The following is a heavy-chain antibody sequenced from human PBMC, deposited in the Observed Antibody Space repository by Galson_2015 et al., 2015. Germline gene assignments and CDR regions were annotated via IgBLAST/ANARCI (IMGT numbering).Heavy chain of an antibody. CDR2: IIPIFGTA. Sequence: SVKVSCKASGGTFSSYAISWVRQAPGQGLEWMGGIIPIFGTANYAQKFQGRVTITADESTSTAYMALSSLRSEDTAVYYCARGRFTYDYGSGNEGHFDYWGQGTLVTVSS. J-gene: IGHJ4*02. D-gene: IGHD3-10*01. V-gene: IGHV1-69*13. CDR3: ARGRFTYDYGSGNEGHFDY. CDR1: GGTFSSYA.